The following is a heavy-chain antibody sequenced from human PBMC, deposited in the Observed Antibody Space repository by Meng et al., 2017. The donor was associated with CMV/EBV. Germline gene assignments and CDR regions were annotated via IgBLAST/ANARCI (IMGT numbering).Heavy chain of an antibody. CDR2: FDPEDGET. D-gene: IGHD3-22*01. V-gene: IGHV1-24*01. J-gene: IGHJ1*01. CDR1: GYTLTELS. Sequence: VQVVTSGAEVKKPGASVKVSCKVSGYTLTELSMHWVRQAPGKGLEWMGGFDPEDGETIYAQKFQGRVTTTEDTSTDTAYMELSSLRSEDTAVYYCATGRTYYYDSRRAEYFQHWGQGTLVTVSS. CDR3: ATGRTYYYDSRRAEYFQH.